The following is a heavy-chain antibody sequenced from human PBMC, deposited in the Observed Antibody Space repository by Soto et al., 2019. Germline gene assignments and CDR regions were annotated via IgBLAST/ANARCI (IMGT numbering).Heavy chain of an antibody. J-gene: IGHJ5*02. CDR1: VFTFSHAW. CDR2: IKSKADGETK. V-gene: IGHV3-15*01. Sequence: GWSLRLSCAASVFTFSHAWMSWVRQAPGKGLEWVGRIKSKADGETKDYGAPVRGRFTISRDDAKDTLYLQMNSLRIEDTAVYYCCVVKRLDQYSTSGYWFDPWGPGTLVTVSS. CDR3: CVVKRLDQYSTSGYWFDP. D-gene: IGHD2-15*01.